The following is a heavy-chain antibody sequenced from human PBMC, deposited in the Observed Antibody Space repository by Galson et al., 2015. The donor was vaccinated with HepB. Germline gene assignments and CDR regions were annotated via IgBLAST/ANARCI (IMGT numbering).Heavy chain of an antibody. Sequence: SLRLSCAASGFTFSSYAMHWVRQAPGKGLEYVSAISSNGGSTYYADSVKGRFTISRDNSKTTLYLQMSRLRAEDTAVYYCVKDGGGIRGYSYGLMLDPWGQGTLVTVSS. J-gene: IGHJ5*02. D-gene: IGHD5-18*01. CDR2: ISSNGGST. CDR1: GFTFSSYA. V-gene: IGHV3-64D*06. CDR3: VKDGGGIRGYSYGLMLDP.